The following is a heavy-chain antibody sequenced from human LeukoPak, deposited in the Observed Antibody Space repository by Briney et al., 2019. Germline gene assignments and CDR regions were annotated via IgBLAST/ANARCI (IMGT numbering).Heavy chain of an antibody. CDR1: GFTFSNYA. Sequence: GASLRLSCAASGFTFSNYAMSWVRQAPGKGLEWVSAITGSGSGIYYADSMKSRFTIPRDNSKNTLYLQINSLRAEDTAVYYCAKWGDYDVLTGYYASDYWGQGTLVTVSS. CDR3: AKWGDYDVLTGYYASDY. CDR2: ITGSGSGI. D-gene: IGHD3-9*01. V-gene: IGHV3-23*01. J-gene: IGHJ4*02.